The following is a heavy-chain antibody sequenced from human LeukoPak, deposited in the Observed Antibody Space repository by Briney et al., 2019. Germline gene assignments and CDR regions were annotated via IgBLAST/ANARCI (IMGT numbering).Heavy chain of an antibody. CDR2: ISSGSTYI. V-gene: IGHV3-21*01. D-gene: IGHD3-10*01. J-gene: IGHJ2*01. CDR3: ARDAAKFGTYWYFDL. Sequence: GGSLRLSCTASGFTFSSYSMNWVRQAPGKGLERVSSISSGSTYIYYADSVKGRFTISRDNAKNSLFLQMNSLRDEDTAVYYCARDAAKFGTYWYFDLWGRGTLVTVAS. CDR1: GFTFSSYS.